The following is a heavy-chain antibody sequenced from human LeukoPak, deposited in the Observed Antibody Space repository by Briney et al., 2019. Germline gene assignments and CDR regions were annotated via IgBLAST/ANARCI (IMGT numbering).Heavy chain of an antibody. J-gene: IGHJ4*02. CDR1: GFTFSDYY. Sequence: GGSLRLSCAASGFTFSDYYMSWIRQAPGKGLEWVSYISSSSSYTNYADSVKGRFTISRDNAKNSLYPQMNSLRAEDTAVYYCARDRSSYFDHWGQGTLVTVSS. CDR3: ARDRSSYFDH. CDR2: ISSSSSYT. V-gene: IGHV3-11*05.